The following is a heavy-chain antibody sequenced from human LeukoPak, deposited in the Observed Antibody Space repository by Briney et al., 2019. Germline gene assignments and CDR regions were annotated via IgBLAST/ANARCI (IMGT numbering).Heavy chain of an antibody. CDR2: IYYSGST. D-gene: IGHD1-26*01. Sequence: PSETLSLTCTVSGGSISSSSYYWGWIRQPPGKGLEWIGYIYYSGSTNYNPSLKSRVTISADTSKNQFSLKLSSVTAADTAVYYCASSGSYVDLDYWGQGTLVTVSS. J-gene: IGHJ4*02. CDR3: ASSGSYVDLDY. V-gene: IGHV4-61*05. CDR1: GGSISSSSYY.